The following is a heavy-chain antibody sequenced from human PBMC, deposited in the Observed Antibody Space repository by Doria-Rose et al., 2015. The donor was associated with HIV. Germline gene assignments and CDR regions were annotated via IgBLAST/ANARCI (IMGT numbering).Heavy chain of an antibody. CDR3: ARIKNIRWYRKYYVDD. CDR2: IFSDDER. D-gene: IGHD6-13*01. Sequence: SGPVLVKPTETLTLTCTVSGVSLSSPGMGVSWIRQPPGKALEWLANIFSDDERSYKTSLKSRLTSSRGTSTILVVLTMTDMDPVDTATYYCARIKNIRWYRKYYVDDWGQRTLVIVSA. CDR1: GVSLSSPGMG. J-gene: IGHJ4*02. V-gene: IGHV2-26*01.